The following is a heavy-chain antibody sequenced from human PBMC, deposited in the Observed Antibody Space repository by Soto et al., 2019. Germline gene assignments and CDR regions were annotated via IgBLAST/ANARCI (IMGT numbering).Heavy chain of an antibody. Sequence: SETLSLTCAVYGGSFSCYYWSWIRQPPGKGLEWIGEINHNGSTNYNPSLKSRVTISVDTSKNQFSLKLSSVTAADTAVYYCARGSYSSSWYYYYYGMDVWGQGTTVTSP. CDR2: INHNGST. CDR1: GGSFSCYY. V-gene: IGHV4-34*01. J-gene: IGHJ6*02. CDR3: ARGSYSSSWYYYYYGMDV. D-gene: IGHD6-13*01.